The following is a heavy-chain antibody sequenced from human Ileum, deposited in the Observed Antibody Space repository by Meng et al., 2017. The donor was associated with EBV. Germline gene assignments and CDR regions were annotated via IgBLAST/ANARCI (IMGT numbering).Heavy chain of an antibody. D-gene: IGHD6-19*01. V-gene: IGHV4-4*02. CDR1: GGSISSSNW. J-gene: IGHJ4*02. CDR3: ASFPPPGKQWLVTDY. Sequence: VHLRTSGPGRVKPSGTLSLTCAVPGGSISSSNWWSWVRQPPGKGLEWIGEIYHSGSTNYNPSLKSRVTISVDKSKNQFSLKLSSVTAADTAVYYCASFPPPGKQWLVTDYWGQGTLVTVSS. CDR2: IYHSGST.